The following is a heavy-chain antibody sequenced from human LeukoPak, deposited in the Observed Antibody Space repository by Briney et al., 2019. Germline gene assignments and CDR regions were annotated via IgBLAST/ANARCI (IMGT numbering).Heavy chain of an antibody. CDR3: AKRAAGGAHNWFDP. CDR2: IRYDGSNK. J-gene: IGHJ5*02. Sequence: GGSPRLSCEASGFSFSNYWMSWVRQAPGKGLEWVAFIRYDGSNKYYADSVKGRFTISRDNSKNTLYLQMNSLRAEDTAVYYCAKRAAGGAHNWFDPWGQGTLVTVSS. V-gene: IGHV3-30*02. CDR1: GFSFSNYW. D-gene: IGHD1-26*01.